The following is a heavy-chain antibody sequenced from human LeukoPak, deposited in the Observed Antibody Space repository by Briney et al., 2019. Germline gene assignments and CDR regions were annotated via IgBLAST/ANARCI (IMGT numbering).Heavy chain of an antibody. CDR1: GFTVSSNS. Sequence: PGGSLRLSCTVSGFTVSSNSMSWVRQAPGKGLEWVPFIYSDNTHYSDSVKGRFTISRDNSKNTLYLQMNSLRAEDTAVYYRARRAGAYSHPYDYWGQGTLVTVSS. D-gene: IGHD4/OR15-4a*01. J-gene: IGHJ4*02. CDR3: ARRAGAYSHPYDY. V-gene: IGHV3-53*01. CDR2: IYSDNT.